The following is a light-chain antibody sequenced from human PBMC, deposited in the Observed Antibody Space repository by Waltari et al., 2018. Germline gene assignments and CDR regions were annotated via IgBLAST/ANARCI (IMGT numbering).Light chain of an antibody. J-gene: IGLJ3*02. V-gene: IGLV1-51*01. CDR1: SSNIENNY. CDR3: GAWDTSLSTVM. Sequence: QSVLTQPPSVSAAPGQRVTLPCSGSSSNIENNYVSWYQQVPGTAPQLLIYDNNKRPSGIPDRFSGSKSGTSATLDITGLQTGDEADYYCGAWDTSLSTVMFGGGTKLTVL. CDR2: DNN.